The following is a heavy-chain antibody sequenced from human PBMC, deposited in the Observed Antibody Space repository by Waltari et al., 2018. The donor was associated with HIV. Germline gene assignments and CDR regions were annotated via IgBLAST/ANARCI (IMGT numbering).Heavy chain of an antibody. D-gene: IGHD3-3*01. CDR3: ARVGRGDQYDFWSASMTGGGDY. V-gene: IGHV1-18*01. CDR1: GYTFTSYG. Sequence: QVQLVQSGSEVKKPGASVQVSCKTSGYTFTSYGISWVRPAPGQGLDWVGWNSTNNGNTHFEQKDQDIGTRTTDMSTSTAYMQLRSLRSDDTAVYYWARVGRGDQYDFWSASMTGGGDYWGQGTLVTVSS. J-gene: IGHJ4*02. CDR2: NSTNNGNT.